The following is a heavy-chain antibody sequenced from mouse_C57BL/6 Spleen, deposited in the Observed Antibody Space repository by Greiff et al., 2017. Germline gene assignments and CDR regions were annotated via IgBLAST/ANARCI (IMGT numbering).Heavy chain of an antibody. CDR1: GYTFTSYW. Sequence: QVQLQQPGAELVKPGASVKLSCKASGYTFTSYWMQWVKQRPGQGLEWIGEIDHSDSYTNSNQRFKGKATSTVDTSSSTAYMQLSSLTSEDSAVYYCARGGRDYFDYWGQGTTRTVSS. CDR3: ARGGRDYFDY. D-gene: IGHD3-3*01. CDR2: IDHSDSYT. V-gene: IGHV1-50*01. J-gene: IGHJ2*01.